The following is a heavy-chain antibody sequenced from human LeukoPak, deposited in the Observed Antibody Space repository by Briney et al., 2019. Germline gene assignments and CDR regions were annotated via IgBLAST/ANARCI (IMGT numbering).Heavy chain of an antibody. CDR1: GYTLTELS. J-gene: IGHJ4*02. D-gene: IGHD4-23*01. Sequence: ASVKVSCKVSGYTLTELSMHWVRQAPGTGLEWMGGFDPEDGETVYAQKFQGRVTMTEDTSTDTAYMELSSLRSEDTAVYYCATVATVVTPYYFDYWGQGTLVTVSS. V-gene: IGHV1-24*01. CDR3: ATVATVVTPYYFDY. CDR2: FDPEDGET.